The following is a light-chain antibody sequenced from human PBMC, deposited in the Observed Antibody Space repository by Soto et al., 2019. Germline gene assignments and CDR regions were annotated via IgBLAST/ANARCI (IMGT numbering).Light chain of an antibody. Sequence: QSVLTQPPSVSGAPGQRVTISCTGSSSNIGAGYDVHWYQQLPGTAPKLLIHGNSNRPSGVPDRFSGSKSGTSASLAITGLQAEDEAEDYCQSYDSSLSGFVFGTGTKLTVL. V-gene: IGLV1-40*01. CDR1: SSNIGAGYD. CDR2: GNS. J-gene: IGLJ1*01. CDR3: QSYDSSLSGFV.